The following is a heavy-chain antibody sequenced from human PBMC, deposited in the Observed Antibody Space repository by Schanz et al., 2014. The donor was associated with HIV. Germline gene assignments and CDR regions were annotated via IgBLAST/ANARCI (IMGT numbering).Heavy chain of an antibody. CDR2: IIPVFGTA. D-gene: IGHD3-3*02. J-gene: IGHJ6*02. CDR3: ARAAFSSEYYYGMDV. Sequence: QVQLVQSGAAVRKPGSSVTVSCKTSGGTFNNYALNWVRQAPGQGLEWMGGIIPVFGTANYAQKFQGRVTIIADESPSTAYMELSSLRSADTAVYFCARAAFSSEYYYGMDVWGQGTTVTVSS. CDR1: GGTFNNYA. V-gene: IGHV1-69*01.